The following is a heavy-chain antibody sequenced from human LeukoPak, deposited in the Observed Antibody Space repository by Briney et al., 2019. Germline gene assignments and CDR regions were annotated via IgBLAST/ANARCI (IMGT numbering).Heavy chain of an antibody. J-gene: IGHJ4*02. CDR1: GYTFTSYG. CDR3: ARLPYSSGWYTGYYFDY. CDR2: IIPIFGTA. Sequence: SVKVSCKASGYTFTSYGISWVRQAPGQGLEWMGGIIPIFGTANYAQKFQGRVTITADKSTSTAYMELRSLRSDDTAVYYCARLPYSSGWYTGYYFDYWGQGTLVTVSS. D-gene: IGHD6-19*01. V-gene: IGHV1-69*06.